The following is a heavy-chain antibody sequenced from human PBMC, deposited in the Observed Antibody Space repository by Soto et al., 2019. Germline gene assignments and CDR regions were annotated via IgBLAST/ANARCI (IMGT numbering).Heavy chain of an antibody. CDR3: ARDGEYSGSSGHYYYYGMDV. J-gene: IGHJ6*02. D-gene: IGHD6-6*01. V-gene: IGHV1-69*06. CDR2: IIPIFGTA. Sequence: QVQLVQSGAEVKKPGSSVKVSCKASGGTFSSYAISWVRQAPGQGLEWMGGIIPIFGTANYAQKFQGRVTITADKSTSTAYMELSSLRSEDTAVYYCARDGEYSGSSGHYYYYGMDVWGQGTTVTVSS. CDR1: GGTFSSYA.